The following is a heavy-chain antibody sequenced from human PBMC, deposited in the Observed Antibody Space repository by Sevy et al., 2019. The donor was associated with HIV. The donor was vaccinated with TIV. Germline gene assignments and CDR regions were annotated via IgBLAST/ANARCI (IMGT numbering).Heavy chain of an antibody. CDR3: ASADPVMNAFDI. D-gene: IGHD3-16*01. CDR2: IYYSGST. Sequence: SETLSLTCTVSGGSVSSGSYYWSWIRQPPGKGLEWIGYIYYSGSTNYNPSLKSRVTISLDSSKDHFSLKMTSVTPADTAVYYCASADPVMNAFDIWGQGTMVTVSS. V-gene: IGHV4-61*03. CDR1: GGSVSSGSYY. J-gene: IGHJ3*02.